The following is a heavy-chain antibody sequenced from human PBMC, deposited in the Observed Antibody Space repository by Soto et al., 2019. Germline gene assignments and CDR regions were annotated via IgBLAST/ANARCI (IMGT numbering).Heavy chain of an antibody. CDR2: IKEDGSEK. CDR3: ARDVDHNVVDTVLRPCDY. CDR1: GFTFSRNW. Sequence: EVQLVQSGGGLVQPGGSLRLSCAASGFTFSRNWMSWVRQAPGKGLEWVANIKEDGSEKYYVDSVKGHFTISRDNAKNSLYLQMKSLRAEDTAVYYCARDVDHNVVDTVLRPCDYWGQGTLVTVSS. J-gene: IGHJ4*02. D-gene: IGHD2-21*01. V-gene: IGHV3-7*01.